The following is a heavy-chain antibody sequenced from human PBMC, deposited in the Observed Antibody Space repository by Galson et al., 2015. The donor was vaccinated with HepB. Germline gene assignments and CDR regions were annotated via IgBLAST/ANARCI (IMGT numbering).Heavy chain of an antibody. CDR1: GYTFTSYA. CDR3: ARDSKGIAAAGIEGYYYGMDV. J-gene: IGHJ6*02. V-gene: IGHV7-4-1*02. CDR2: INTNTGNP. Sequence: SVKVSCKASGYTFTSYAMNWVRQAPGQGLEWMGWINTNTGNPTYAQGFTGRFVFSSDTSVSTAYLQISSLKAEDTAVYYCARDSKGIAAAGIEGYYYGMDVWGQGTTVTVSS. D-gene: IGHD6-13*01.